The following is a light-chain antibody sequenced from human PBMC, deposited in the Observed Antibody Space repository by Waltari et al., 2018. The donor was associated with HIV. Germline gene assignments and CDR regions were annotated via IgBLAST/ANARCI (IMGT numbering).Light chain of an antibody. J-gene: IGLJ2*01. CDR3: SSYSSSTALVV. V-gene: IGLV2-14*03. Sequence: QSALTQPASVSGAPGQSITISCTGTSRDVGGYRYVSWYQQHPGKAPKLMIFDVSNRPSGVSNRFSGSKSGNTASLTISGLQAEAEAHYFCSSYSSSTALVVFGGGTKVTVL. CDR1: SRDVGGYRY. CDR2: DVS.